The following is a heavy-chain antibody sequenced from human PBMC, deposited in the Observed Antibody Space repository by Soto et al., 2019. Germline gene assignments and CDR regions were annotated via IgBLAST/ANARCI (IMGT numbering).Heavy chain of an antibody. J-gene: IGHJ4*02. CDR2: MKSMTDGATT. Sequence: EVQLLQSGGGLVKPGESLTLSCALSGFTFANAWMSWVRQAPGKGLEWVGRMKSMTDGATTDLAAPVTGRFSISKDESXXXXXXXXXXXXXXXXXXXXXXXXXXXXXYNGYSREDHWRQGTRVTVSS. CDR1: GFTFANAW. D-gene: IGHD5-12*01. CDR3: XXXXXXXXYNGYSREDH. V-gene: IGHV3-15*01.